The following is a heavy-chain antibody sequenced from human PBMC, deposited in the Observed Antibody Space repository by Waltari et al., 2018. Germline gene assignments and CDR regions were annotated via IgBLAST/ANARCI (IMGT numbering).Heavy chain of an antibody. D-gene: IGHD6-13*01. J-gene: IGHJ4*02. V-gene: IGHV1-2*02. CDR2: VNPHSGTT. CDR3: ARRGVAAADDQ. CDR1: GYSFTGYY. Sequence: QVQLVQSGAEVKKPGASVKVSCKASGYSFTGYYIQWVRQAPGQGLEWVGWVNPHSGTTTYAQKFQGRVTVTRDTSISTVYMELSRLTSDDTAVYYCARRGVAAADDQWGQGTLVTVSS.